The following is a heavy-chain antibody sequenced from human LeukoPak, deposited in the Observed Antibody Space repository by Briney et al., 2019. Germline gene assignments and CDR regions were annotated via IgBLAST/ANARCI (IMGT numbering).Heavy chain of an antibody. CDR3: AKDSAAPITITMVRGRWYFDY. D-gene: IGHD3-10*01. J-gene: IGHJ4*02. Sequence: GGSLRLSSAASGFTFSSYGMHWVRQAPGKGVEWVTFIRNDGTNKYYADSVKGRFTISRDNSKNTLYLQMNSLRAEDTAVYYCAKDSAAPITITMVRGRWYFDYWGQGTLVTVSS. CDR1: GFTFSSYG. V-gene: IGHV3-30*02. CDR2: IRNDGTNK.